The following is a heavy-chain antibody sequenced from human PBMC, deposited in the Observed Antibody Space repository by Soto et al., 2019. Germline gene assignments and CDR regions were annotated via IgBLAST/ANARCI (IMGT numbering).Heavy chain of an antibody. D-gene: IGHD2-15*01. Sequence: QVQLQESGPGLVEPSGTLSLTCALSGDSITSDNWWRWVRQSPGKGLEWIGEIHHRGRAYYNPSLKSRVTMSVDTSRNQFSLNLNSVTAADTAVYYCTRGFHSSGRHDPWGEGTLVTVSS. J-gene: IGHJ5*02. CDR1: GDSITSDNW. CDR3: TRGFHSSGRHDP. CDR2: IHHRGRA. V-gene: IGHV4-4*02.